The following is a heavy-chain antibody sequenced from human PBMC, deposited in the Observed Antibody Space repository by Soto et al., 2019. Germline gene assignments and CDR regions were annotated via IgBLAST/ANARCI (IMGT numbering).Heavy chain of an antibody. J-gene: IGHJ6*02. CDR1: GYTFTGYY. D-gene: IGHD3-3*01. Sequence: ASVKVSCKASGYTFTGYYLHWLRQAPGQGLECMGWINPNSGGTNYAQKFQGRVTMTRDTSISTAYMELGRLISDDTAVYYCARVESTAAVWGQGTTVTVSS. CDR3: ARVESTAAV. V-gene: IGHV1-2*02. CDR2: INPNSGGT.